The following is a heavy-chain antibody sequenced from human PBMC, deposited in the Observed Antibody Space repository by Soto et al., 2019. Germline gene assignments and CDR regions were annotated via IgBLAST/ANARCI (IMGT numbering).Heavy chain of an antibody. J-gene: IGHJ4*02. CDR3: AHLTGTTLFAY. Sequence: QITLQESGPTLVKPTQTLTLTCSFSGFSLSINGVGMGWIRHSPGKALEWLALVFWDDDKRYSPSLKSRLTITKDTSKNQVVLTMTKMDPVDTATYYCAHLTGTTLFAYWGQGTLVTVSS. CDR2: VFWDDDK. CDR1: GFSLSINGVG. D-gene: IGHD1-7*01. V-gene: IGHV2-5*02.